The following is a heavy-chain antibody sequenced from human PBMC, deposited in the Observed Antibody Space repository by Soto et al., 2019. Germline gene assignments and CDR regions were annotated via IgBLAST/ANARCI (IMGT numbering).Heavy chain of an antibody. CDR2: INHSGST. D-gene: IGHD3-10*01. CDR3: ARGRPSTMGRGVITGHYYYMDV. Sequence: QVQLQQWGAGLLKPSETLSLTCAVYGGSFSGYYWSWIRQPPGKGLEWIGEINHSGSTNYNPSLKSCVTISVDTSKIQSSLKPSSVTGAHTAVYYCARGRPSTMGRGVITGHYYYMDVWGKGTTVTVSS. J-gene: IGHJ6*03. V-gene: IGHV4-34*01. CDR1: GGSFSGYY.